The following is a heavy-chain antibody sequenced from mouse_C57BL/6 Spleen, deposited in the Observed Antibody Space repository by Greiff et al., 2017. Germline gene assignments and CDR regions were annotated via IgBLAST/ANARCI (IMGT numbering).Heavy chain of an antibody. J-gene: IGHJ3*01. CDR2: IYPGDGDT. D-gene: IGHD3-2*02. CDR1: GYAFSSYW. CDR3: AKDSSGYEN. V-gene: IGHV1-80*01. Sequence: VQLVESGAELVKPGASVKISCKASGYAFSSYWMDWVKQRPGKGLEWIGKIYPGDGDTKYNGKFKGKATLAADKSSTTAYMQLSSLTSEDSAVYFCAKDSSGYENWGQGTLVTVSA.